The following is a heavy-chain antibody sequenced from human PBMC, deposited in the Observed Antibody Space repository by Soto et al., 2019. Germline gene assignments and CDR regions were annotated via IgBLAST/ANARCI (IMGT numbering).Heavy chain of an antibody. CDR3: ARVVRGVSGYYYYYDMDV. CDR1: GYTFTSYD. CDR2: MNPNSGNT. D-gene: IGHD3-10*01. Sequence: ASVKVSCKASGYTFTSYDINWVRQATGQGLEWMGWMNPNSGNTDYAQKFQGRVTMTRNTSISTVYMELSSLRSDDTAVYYCARVVRGVSGYYYYYDMDVWGPGATVTVSS. V-gene: IGHV1-8*01. J-gene: IGHJ6*02.